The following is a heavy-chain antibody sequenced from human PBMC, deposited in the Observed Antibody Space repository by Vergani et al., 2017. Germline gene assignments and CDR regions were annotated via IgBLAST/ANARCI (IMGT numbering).Heavy chain of an antibody. CDR1: GFTFSSYA. CDR2: ISGSGGST. J-gene: IGHJ4*02. Sequence: EVQLVESGGGLVKPGGSLRLSCAASGFTFSSYAMSWVRQAPGKGLEWVSAISGSGGSTYYADSVKGRFTISRDNSKNTLYLQMNSLRAEDTAVYYCAKDQAGWLQLGSNFDYWGQGTLVTVSS. D-gene: IGHD5-24*01. V-gene: IGHV3-23*04. CDR3: AKDQAGWLQLGSNFDY.